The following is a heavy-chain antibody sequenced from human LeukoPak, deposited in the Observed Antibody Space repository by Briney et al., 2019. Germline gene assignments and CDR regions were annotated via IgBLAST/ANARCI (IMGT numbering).Heavy chain of an antibody. CDR3: ARRDNYDSGGSYQSAHFDY. CDR2: IYPGDSDT. Sequence: GESLKISCKGSGYSFTTYWIDWVRQMPGKGLEWMGIIYPGDSDTRYSPSFQGQVTISVDKSISTAYLQWSSLKASDTAMYYCARRDNYDSGGSYQSAHFDYWGQGTLVTVSS. J-gene: IGHJ4*02. CDR1: GYSFTTYW. D-gene: IGHD3-22*01. V-gene: IGHV5-51*01.